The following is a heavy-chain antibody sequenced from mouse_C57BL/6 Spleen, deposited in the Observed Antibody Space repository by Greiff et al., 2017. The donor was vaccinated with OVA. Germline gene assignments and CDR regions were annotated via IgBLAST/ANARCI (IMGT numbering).Heavy chain of an antibody. D-gene: IGHD1-1*01. J-gene: IGHJ3*01. Sequence: EVQVVESGEGLVKPGGSLKLSCAASGFTFSSYAMSWVRQTPEKRLEWVAYISSGGDYIYYADTVKGRFTISRDNARNTLYLQMSSLKSEDTAMYYCTRDQRYYGSSPFAYWGQGTLVTVSA. CDR1: GFTFSSYA. CDR3: TRDQRYYGSSPFAY. CDR2: ISSGGDYI. V-gene: IGHV5-9-1*02.